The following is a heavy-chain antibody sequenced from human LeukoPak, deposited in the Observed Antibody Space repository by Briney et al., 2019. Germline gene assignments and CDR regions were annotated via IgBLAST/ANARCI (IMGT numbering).Heavy chain of an antibody. CDR3: ASSDSGYSSFDY. Sequence: SETLSLTCAVYGGSFSGYYWSWIRQPPGKGLEWIGEINHSGSTNYNPSLKSRVTISVDTSKNQFSLKLSSVTAADTAVYYCASSDSGYSSFDYWGQGTLVTVSS. CDR1: GGSFSGYY. V-gene: IGHV4-34*01. D-gene: IGHD5-12*01. J-gene: IGHJ4*02. CDR2: INHSGST.